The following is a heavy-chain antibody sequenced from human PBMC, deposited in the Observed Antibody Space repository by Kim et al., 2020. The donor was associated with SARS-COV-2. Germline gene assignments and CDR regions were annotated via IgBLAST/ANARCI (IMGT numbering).Heavy chain of an antibody. J-gene: IGHJ6*02. CDR2: IKQDGSEK. CDR3: ARDKPATSYYYYGMDV. D-gene: IGHD2-2*01. V-gene: IGHV3-7*01. CDR1: GFTFSSYW. Sequence: GGSLRLSCAASGFTFSSYWMSWVRQAPGKGLEWVANIKQDGSEKYYVDSVKGRFTISRDNAKNSLYLQMNSLRAEDTAVYYCARDKPATSYYYYGMDVWGQGTTVTVSS.